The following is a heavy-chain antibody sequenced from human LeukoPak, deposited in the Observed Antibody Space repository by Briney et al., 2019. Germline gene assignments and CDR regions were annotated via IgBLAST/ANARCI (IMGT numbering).Heavy chain of an antibody. Sequence: GWCLRLSCTASGFTSRDYWFSWVRQAPGTGLEGVANKSQDGSERHYLDSLRGRFTIPKDNARNSLYLQMNSLRAEDTAVYFCARDLYYFHSSGYYASDLWGQGTLVTVSS. J-gene: IGHJ5*02. CDR1: GFTSRDYW. CDR3: ARDLYYFHSSGYYASDL. V-gene: IGHV3-7*01. CDR2: KSQDGSER. D-gene: IGHD3-22*01.